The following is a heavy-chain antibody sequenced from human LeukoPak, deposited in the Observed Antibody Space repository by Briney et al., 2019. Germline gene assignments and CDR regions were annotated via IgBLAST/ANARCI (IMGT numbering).Heavy chain of an antibody. CDR1: GFTFVNFA. Sequence: GGALRLSCAASGFTFVNFALHWVRQAPGKGLEGGAVTSFDGTKRYYRDSVKGRLTISRDNSETPLYLQMNNLRPEDTAVYYCARDGSYYGSGSLTYWGQGTLVTV. D-gene: IGHD3-10*01. J-gene: IGHJ4*02. V-gene: IGHV3-30*04. CDR2: TSFDGTKR. CDR3: ARDGSYYGSGSLTY.